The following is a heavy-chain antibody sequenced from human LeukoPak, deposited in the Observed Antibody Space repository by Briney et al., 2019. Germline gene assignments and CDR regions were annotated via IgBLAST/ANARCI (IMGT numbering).Heavy chain of an antibody. CDR2: ISGSGGSR. V-gene: IGHV3-23*01. CDR1: GFTFSTYA. Sequence: PGGSLRLSCAASGFTFSTYAMSWVRQAPGKGLEWVSGISGSGGSRYYADSVKGRFTISRDNSKNTVYLQMNSLRGEDTAVYYCAKDRNYYDSSGYYGFDYWGQGTRVTVSS. CDR3: AKDRNYYDSSGYYGFDY. J-gene: IGHJ4*02. D-gene: IGHD3-22*01.